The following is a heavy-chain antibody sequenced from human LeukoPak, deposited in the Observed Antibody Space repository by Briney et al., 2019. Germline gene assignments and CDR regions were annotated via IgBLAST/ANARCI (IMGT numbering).Heavy chain of an antibody. J-gene: IGHJ4*02. CDR2: ISGSSGSI. V-gene: IGHV3-21*01. Sequence: GGSLRLSCAASGFTFSGYSMNWVRLAPRKRLEWVSSISGSSGSIYYADSVKGRFTISRDNAKKSLDLQMTSLRAEDTAVYYCARANPPAISFFDWWGQGTLVSVSS. CDR3: ARANPPAISFFDW. D-gene: IGHD3-9*01. CDR1: GFTFSGYS.